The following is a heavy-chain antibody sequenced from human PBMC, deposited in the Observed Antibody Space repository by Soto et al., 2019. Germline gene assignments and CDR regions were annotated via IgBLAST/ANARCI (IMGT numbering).Heavy chain of an antibody. CDR3: ARGVESWSGYLF. Sequence: TETLSLPCPLHALFLVRLYWNWIRQSPGKGLEWIGEIHNRGSTKYNPSLQSRVSLSVDTSTKQFSLKMTSMTAADRGVYYCARGVESWSGYLFWG. D-gene: IGHD3-3*01. CDR2: IHNRGST. V-gene: IGHV4-34*01. J-gene: IGHJ6*01. CDR1: ALFLVRLY.